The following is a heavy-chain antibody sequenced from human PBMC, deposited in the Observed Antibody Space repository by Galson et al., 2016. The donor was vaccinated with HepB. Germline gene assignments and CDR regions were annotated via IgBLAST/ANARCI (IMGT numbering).Heavy chain of an antibody. Sequence: SVKVSCKASGGTFSSYAISWVRQAPGRGLEWMGGIIPILGTANYAQKFQGRVTITADESTSTAYMELSSLRSEDTAVYYCARDPLGWSGYYDTSEYSPGDLAYWGQGTLVTVSS. CDR2: IIPILGTA. V-gene: IGHV1-69*13. J-gene: IGHJ4*02. CDR1: GGTFSSYA. CDR3: ARDPLGWSGYYDTSEYSPGDLAY. D-gene: IGHD3-22*01.